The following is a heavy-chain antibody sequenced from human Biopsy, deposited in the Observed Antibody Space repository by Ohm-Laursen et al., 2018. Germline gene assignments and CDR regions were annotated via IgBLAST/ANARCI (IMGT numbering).Heavy chain of an antibody. CDR2: ISWNSDDI. CDR3: AKDLGLNYSDRFLFYYGMDV. D-gene: IGHD4-17*01. Sequence: LSLTCAAFGFTFDDYAMHWVRQVPGKGLEWVSGISWNSDDIGYADSVKGRFTISRDNARNALHLQMNSLRTEDTALYYCAKDLGLNYSDRFLFYYGMDVWGQGTTATVSS. V-gene: IGHV3-9*01. J-gene: IGHJ6*02. CDR1: GFTFDDYA.